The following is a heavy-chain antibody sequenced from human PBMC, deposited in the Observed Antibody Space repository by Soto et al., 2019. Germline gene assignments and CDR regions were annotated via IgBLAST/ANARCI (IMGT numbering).Heavy chain of an antibody. V-gene: IGHV1-69*12. D-gene: IGHD4-17*01. CDR2: IMPIFDTA. J-gene: IGHJ6*02. CDR1: GGTFSSYA. CDR3: ARHGHPSPYLYYGMDV. Sequence: QVQLVQSGAEVKKPGSSVKVSCKASGGTFSSYAISWLRQAPGQGLEWMGGIMPIFDTADYAQKVQGGVTITADEATSTAYMELSSLRSEDTAVYYCARHGHPSPYLYYGMDVWGQGTTVTVSS.